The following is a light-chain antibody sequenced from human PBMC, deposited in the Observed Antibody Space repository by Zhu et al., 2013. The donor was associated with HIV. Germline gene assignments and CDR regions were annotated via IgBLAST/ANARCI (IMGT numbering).Light chain of an antibody. CDR3: MQGAHWPPT. CDR2: EVS. J-gene: IGKJ1*01. CDR1: QSLVYSDGSTY. Sequence: DVVLTQSPLSLPVTLGQPASISCRSSQSLVYSDGSTYLHWFQQRPGQSPRRLIYEVSDRDSGVPDRFSGSGSGTDFTLIISRMEAEDVAVYYCMQGAHWPPTFGQGTKVEIK. V-gene: IGKV2-30*01.